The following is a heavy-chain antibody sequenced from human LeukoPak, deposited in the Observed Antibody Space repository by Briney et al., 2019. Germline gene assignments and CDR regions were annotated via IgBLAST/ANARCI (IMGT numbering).Heavy chain of an antibody. D-gene: IGHD4-17*01. V-gene: IGHV4-61*01. Sequence: SETLSLTCTVSGGSISSSSYYWGWIRQPPGKGLEWIGYIYYSGSTNYNPSLKSRVTISVDTSKNQFSLKLSSVTAADTAVYYCARDGDSIPFDYWGQGTLVTVSS. J-gene: IGHJ4*02. CDR1: GGSISSSSYY. CDR3: ARDGDSIPFDY. CDR2: IYYSGST.